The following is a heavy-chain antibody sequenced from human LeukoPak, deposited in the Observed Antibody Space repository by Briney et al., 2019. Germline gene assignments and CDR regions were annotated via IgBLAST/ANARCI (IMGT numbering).Heavy chain of an antibody. Sequence: PSETLSLTCTVSGGSISSYYWSWIRQPPGKGLEWIGYIYYSGSTNYNPSHKSRVTISVDTSKNQFSLKLSSVTAADTAVYYCARAHKLNAFDIWGQGTMVTVSS. J-gene: IGHJ3*02. CDR1: GGSISSYY. CDR3: ARAHKLNAFDI. CDR2: IYYSGST. V-gene: IGHV4-59*01. D-gene: IGHD1-1*01.